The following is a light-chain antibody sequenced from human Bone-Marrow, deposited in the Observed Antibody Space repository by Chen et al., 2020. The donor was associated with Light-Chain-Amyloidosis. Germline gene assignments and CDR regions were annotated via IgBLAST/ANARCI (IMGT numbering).Light chain of an antibody. CDR3: QQRSNWL. V-gene: IGKV3-11*01. Sequence: EIVLTPSPATLSLSPGERATLSCRASQSVSSYLAWYQQKPGQAPRLLIYDASNRATGIPARFSGSGSGTDFTLTISSLEPEDFVVYYCQQRSNWLFGQGTRLEIK. CDR2: DAS. CDR1: QSVSSY. J-gene: IGKJ5*01.